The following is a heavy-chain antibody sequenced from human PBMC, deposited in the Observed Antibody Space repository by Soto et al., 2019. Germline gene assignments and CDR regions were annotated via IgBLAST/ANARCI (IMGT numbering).Heavy chain of an antibody. J-gene: IGHJ6*02. CDR2: INSNSLYT. D-gene: IGHD2-8*01. Sequence: GGSLRLSCAGSGFTFSDNYMAWIRQAPGKGLEWVSYINSNSLYTHYADSVKGRFTISRDNAKNSLYLQLNSLRAEDTAVYYCASAPLVSCTNGVCSRGMDVWCQGTTGSGSS. V-gene: IGHV3-11*06. CDR1: GFTFSDNY. CDR3: ASAPLVSCTNGVCSRGMDV.